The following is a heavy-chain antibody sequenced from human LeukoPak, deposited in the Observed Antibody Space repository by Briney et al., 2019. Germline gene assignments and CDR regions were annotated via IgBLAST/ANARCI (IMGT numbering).Heavy chain of an antibody. CDR1: GYTFTGYY. J-gene: IGHJ4*02. V-gene: IGHV1-2*02. D-gene: IGHD5-24*01. CDR3: AREEETLFDY. Sequence: GASVKVSCKASGYTFTGYYMHWVRQAPGQGLEWMGWINPNSGGTNYAQKFQGRVTMTRDTSTSTVYMELSSLRSEDTAVYYCAREEETLFDYWGQGTLVTVSP. CDR2: INPNSGGT.